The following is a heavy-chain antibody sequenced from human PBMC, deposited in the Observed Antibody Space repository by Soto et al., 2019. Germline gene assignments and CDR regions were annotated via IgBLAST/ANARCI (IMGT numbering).Heavy chain of an antibody. V-gene: IGHV4-4*07. CDR3: ATTRGKGFFDN. J-gene: IGHJ4*02. D-gene: IGHD3-16*01. CDR2: VYTSGHT. CDR1: GVSITDYY. Sequence: QVQLQQSGPGLVKPSETLSLTCTVSGVSITDYYYTWIRQSAGKGLEWIGRVYTSGHTNFNSSHKSRVTRSVVRSKQQISQIRASVTAADTAVYYCATTRGKGFFDNWGQGTLVTVSS.